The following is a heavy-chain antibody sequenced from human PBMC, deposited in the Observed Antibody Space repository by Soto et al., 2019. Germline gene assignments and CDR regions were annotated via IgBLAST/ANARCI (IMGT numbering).Heavy chain of an antibody. D-gene: IGHD5-18*01. V-gene: IGHV3-74*03. CDR2: INGDGRST. CDR3: VRGGGTGLVTYGMDV. J-gene: IGHJ6*02. Sequence: EVQLVESGGGLVQPGGSLRLSCAASGFTFNTYWMHWVRQAPGKGLVWVSRINGDGRSTTYADSVKGRFTISRDNAKNKLYLELDSGSADDMAVYYCVRGGGTGLVTYGMDVCGQGTTVTVSS. CDR1: GFTFNTYW.